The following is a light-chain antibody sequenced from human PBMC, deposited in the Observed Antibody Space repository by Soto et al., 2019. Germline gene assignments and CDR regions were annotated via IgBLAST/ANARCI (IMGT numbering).Light chain of an antibody. CDR1: SSDIGHYDY. CDR3: CSLTTSHTYV. V-gene: IGLV2-14*03. J-gene: IGLJ1*01. CDR2: HVT. Sequence: QFVLTQPASVSGSPGQSITISCTGTSSDIGHYDYVSWYQQHPGKAPKLMIYHVTYRPSGVSNRYSGSKSGNSASLTISGFQADDEADYYCCSLTTSHTYVFGSGTKLTVL.